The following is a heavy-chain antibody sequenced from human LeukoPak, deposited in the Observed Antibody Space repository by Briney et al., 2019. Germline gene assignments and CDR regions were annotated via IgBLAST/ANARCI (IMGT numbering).Heavy chain of an antibody. CDR3: VTNWNDSYALY. V-gene: IGHV4-34*01. D-gene: IGHD1-20*01. Sequence: SETLSLTCAVYGGSFSGYYWSWIRQPPGKGLEWIGEINHSGSTNYNPSLKSRVTISVDTSKNQFSLKLSSVTAADTAVHYCVTNWNDSYALYWGQGTLVTVSS. CDR2: INHSGST. J-gene: IGHJ4*02. CDR1: GGSFSGYY.